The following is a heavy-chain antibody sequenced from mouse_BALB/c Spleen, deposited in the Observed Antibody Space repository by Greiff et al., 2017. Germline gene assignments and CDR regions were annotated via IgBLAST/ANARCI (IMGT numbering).Heavy chain of an antibody. Sequence: ESGPGLVKPSQSLSLTCTVTGYSITSDYAWNWIRQFPGNKLEWMGYISYSGSTSYNPSLKSRISITRDTSKNQFFLQLNSVTTEDTATYYCARLLLRPYYFDYWGQGTTLTVSS. CDR2: ISYSGST. CDR1: GYSITSDYA. CDR3: ARLLLRPYYFDY. J-gene: IGHJ2*01. D-gene: IGHD1-1*01. V-gene: IGHV3-2*02.